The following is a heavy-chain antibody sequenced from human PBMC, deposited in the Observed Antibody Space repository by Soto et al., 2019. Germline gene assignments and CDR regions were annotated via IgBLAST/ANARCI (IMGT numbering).Heavy chain of an antibody. D-gene: IGHD4-4*01. CDR3: AHSGPRATVAFDY. CDR2: IYWDDDK. V-gene: IGHV2-5*02. CDR1: GFSLTTTEVA. Sequence: QITLKESGPSLVNPTQSLTLTCSFSGFSLTTTEVAVGWIRQPPGKALEWLGLIYWDDDKRDSPSPKSSLTITNDTAKNQVVLTMTSVHPEDTATYFGAHSGPRATVAFDYWGQGTLVTVSS. J-gene: IGHJ4*02.